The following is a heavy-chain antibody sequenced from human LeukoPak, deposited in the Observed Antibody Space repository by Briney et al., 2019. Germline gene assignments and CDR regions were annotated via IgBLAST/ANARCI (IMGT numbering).Heavy chain of an antibody. Sequence: PSETLSLTCTVSGDSISSSNCYWGWIRQPPGKGLEWIGSIYFSGGTYYNPSLKSRVTISLDTSKNQFSLNLSSVTAADTAVYYCARDIYSYGGLVAFDIWGQGTMVTVSS. V-gene: IGHV4-39*07. CDR1: GDSISSSNCY. J-gene: IGHJ3*02. CDR2: IYFSGGT. CDR3: ARDIYSYGGLVAFDI. D-gene: IGHD3-16*02.